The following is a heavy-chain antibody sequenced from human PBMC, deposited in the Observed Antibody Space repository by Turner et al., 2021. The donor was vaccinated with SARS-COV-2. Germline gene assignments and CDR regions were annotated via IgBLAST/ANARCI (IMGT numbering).Heavy chain of an antibody. CDR2: IWYDGSNK. J-gene: IGHJ6*03. V-gene: IGHV3-33*01. Sequence: QVQLVESGGGVVQPGRSLRLSCAASGFTFSSYGMHWVRQAPGKGLELVAVIWYDGSNKYYADSVKGRFTISRDNSKNTLYLQMSSLRAEDTAVYYCARARYGSGSFLGYYMDVWGKGTTVTVSS. CDR3: ARARYGSGSFLGYYMDV. CDR1: GFTFSSYG. D-gene: IGHD3-10*01.